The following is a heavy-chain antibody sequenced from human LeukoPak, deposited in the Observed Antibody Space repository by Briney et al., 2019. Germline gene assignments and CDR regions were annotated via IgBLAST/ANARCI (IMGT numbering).Heavy chain of an antibody. CDR2: IYYSGST. J-gene: IGHJ5*02. Sequence: SETLSLTCTVSGGSISSGDYYWSWIRQPPGKGLEWIGYIYYSGSTYYNPSLKSRVAISVDTSKNQFSLKLSSVTAAVTAVYYCARDRRGGYYGSGSYYGNWFDPWGQGTLVTVSS. CDR1: GGSISSGDYY. CDR3: ARDRRGGYYGSGSYYGNWFDP. D-gene: IGHD3-10*01. V-gene: IGHV4-30-4*01.